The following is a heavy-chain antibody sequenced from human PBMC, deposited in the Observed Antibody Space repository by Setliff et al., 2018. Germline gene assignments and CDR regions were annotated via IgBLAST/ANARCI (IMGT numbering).Heavy chain of an antibody. CDR1: GFIFSKAW. CDR2: IKSKSDAGTT. CDR3: TSAKLERRTGHHYYMDV. V-gene: IGHV3-15*01. Sequence: PGGSLRLSCAASGFIFSKAWMSWVRQAPGKGLEWVARIKSKSDAGTTDYAAPVKGRFTISRDDSKNTLYLQMNNLKTEDTATYYCTSAKLERRTGHHYYMDVWGKGTTVTVSS. D-gene: IGHD1-1*01. J-gene: IGHJ6*03.